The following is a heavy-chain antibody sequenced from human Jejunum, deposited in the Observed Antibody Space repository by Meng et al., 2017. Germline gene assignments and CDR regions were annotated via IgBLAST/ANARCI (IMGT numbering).Heavy chain of an antibody. J-gene: IGHJ3*02. CDR2: IEEDRSDK. CDR3: ARDLDYRVGSAYYDAFDI. CDR1: GFNINIYS. Sequence: GESLKISCSASGFNINIYSLSWVRQAPGKGLEWVAKIEEDRSDKKYADSVQGRFTISRDNAKNSLYLHMNSLRAEDTALYYCARDLDYRVGSAYYDAFDIWGQGTMVTVSS. D-gene: IGHD3-10*01. V-gene: IGHV3-7*01.